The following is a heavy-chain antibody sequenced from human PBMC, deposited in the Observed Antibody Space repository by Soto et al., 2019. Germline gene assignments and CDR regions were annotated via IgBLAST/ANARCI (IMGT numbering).Heavy chain of an antibody. V-gene: IGHV3-21*01. CDR3: AREYRTRQDDWFDP. CDR2: ISSSSSYI. D-gene: IGHD3-16*02. J-gene: IGHJ5*02. Sequence: EVQLVESGGGLVKPGGSLRLSCEASGFTFSSYSMNWVRQAPGKGLEWVSSISSSSSYIYYADSVKGRFTISRDNAKNSLYLQMNSLRAEDTAVYYCAREYRTRQDDWFDPWGQGTLVTVSS. CDR1: GFTFSSYS.